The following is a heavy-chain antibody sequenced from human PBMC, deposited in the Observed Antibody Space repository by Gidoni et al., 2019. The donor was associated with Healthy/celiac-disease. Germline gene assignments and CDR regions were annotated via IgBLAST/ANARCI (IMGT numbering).Heavy chain of an antibody. V-gene: IGHV4-38-2*02. D-gene: IGHD2-8*01. J-gene: IGHJ3*02. CDR3: ARDHLDVWRSLDAFDI. Sequence: VQMQASGPGLWKPSGTLAFTCAVDGYSISSVDYWGWIWRPPGKGLDWIRSIYRSGSTYYNPSLKRRLTISVDTTPTHFSLKLSPVTAADTASYYCARDHLDVWRSLDAFDIWGQRTNVTVSS. CDR2: IYRSGST. CDR1: GYSISSVDY.